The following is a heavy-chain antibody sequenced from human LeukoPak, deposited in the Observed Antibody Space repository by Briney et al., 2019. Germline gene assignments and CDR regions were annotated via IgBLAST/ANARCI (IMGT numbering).Heavy chain of an antibody. Sequence: GGSLRLSCVASGFTLSKYWMSWVRQAPGKGLEWVANIKQDGSEKYYVDSVKGRFTISRDNAKKSLYLQMNSLRAEDTAVYYCARVGYCSSTSCYTGSGHYYYMDVWGKGTTVTVSS. J-gene: IGHJ6*03. CDR2: IKQDGSEK. D-gene: IGHD2-2*02. CDR3: ARVGYCSSTSCYTGSGHYYYMDV. CDR1: GFTLSKYW. V-gene: IGHV3-7*01.